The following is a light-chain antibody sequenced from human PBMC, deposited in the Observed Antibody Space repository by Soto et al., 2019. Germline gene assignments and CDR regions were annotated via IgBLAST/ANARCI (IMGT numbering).Light chain of an antibody. CDR1: QSISSSY. V-gene: IGKV3-20*01. CDR3: QQYGSSRT. J-gene: IGKJ1*01. Sequence: ILLTQYPVAMSVTPGEKATLSGRASQSISSSYLAWYQQRPGQAPRXLIYGASSRATGIPDRFSGSGSGTEFTLTISRLEPEDFAVYYCQQYGSSRTFGQGTKVDIK. CDR2: GAS.